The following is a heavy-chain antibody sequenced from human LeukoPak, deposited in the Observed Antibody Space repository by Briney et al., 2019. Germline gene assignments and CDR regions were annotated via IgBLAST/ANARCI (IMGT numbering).Heavy chain of an antibody. CDR2: ISFSSSHI. CDR1: GLTFSSYS. D-gene: IGHD3-10*01. CDR3: ARHYYASDAFDI. V-gene: IGHV3-21*01. J-gene: IGHJ3*02. Sequence: GGSLRLSCAASGLTFSSYSMNWVRQAPGKGLEWVSSISFSSSHIYYADSVKGRFTISRDNAKNSLYLQMNSLRAEDTADYYCARHYYASDAFDIWGQGTMVTVSS.